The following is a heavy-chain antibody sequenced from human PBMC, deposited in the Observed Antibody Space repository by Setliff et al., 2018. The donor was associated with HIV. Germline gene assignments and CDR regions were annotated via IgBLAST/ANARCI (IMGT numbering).Heavy chain of an antibody. D-gene: IGHD3-22*01. CDR1: GFAVSTYS. CDR2: LSRGGDNT. J-gene: IGHJ4*02. CDR3: VKPYTGYYYDGSVYDDF. Sequence: GGSLRLSCLVSGFAVSTYSLNWARQAPGKRPEYVAALSRGGDNTKYADSVKGRFIISRDTSKNTLYLQMSSLRPDDTAIYYCVKPYTGYYYDGSVYDDFWGQGTLVTVSS. V-gene: IGHV3-64D*09.